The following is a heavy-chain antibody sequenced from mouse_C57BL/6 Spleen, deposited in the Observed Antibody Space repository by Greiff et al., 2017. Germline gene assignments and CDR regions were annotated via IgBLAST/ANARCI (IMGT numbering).Heavy chain of an antibody. V-gene: IGHV5-16*01. Sequence: EVTLVESEGGLVQPGSSMKLSCTASGFTFSDYYMAWVRQVPEKGLEWVANINYDGSSTYYLDSLKSRFIISRDNAKNILYLQMSSLKSEDTATYYCARVGLRLDFDYWGQGTTLTVSS. D-gene: IGHD2-4*01. CDR3: ARVGLRLDFDY. J-gene: IGHJ2*01. CDR1: GFTFSDYY. CDR2: INYDGSST.